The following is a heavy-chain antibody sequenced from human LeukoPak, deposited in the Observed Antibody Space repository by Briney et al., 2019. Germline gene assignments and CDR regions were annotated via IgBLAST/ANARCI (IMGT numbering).Heavy chain of an antibody. J-gene: IGHJ6*04. Sequence: PSETLSLTCTVSGGSVSSGSYYWSWLRQPPGTGLEWIGYIYYSGSTNYNPSLKSRVTISVDTSKNQFSLKLSSVTAADTAVYYCARGVPKNYYYGMDVWGKGTTVTVSS. CDR1: GGSVSSGSYY. V-gene: IGHV4-61*01. CDR2: IYYSGST. CDR3: ARGVPKNYYYGMDV.